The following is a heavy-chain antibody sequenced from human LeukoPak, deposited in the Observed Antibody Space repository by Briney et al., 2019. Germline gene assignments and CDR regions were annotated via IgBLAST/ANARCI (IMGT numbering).Heavy chain of an antibody. D-gene: IGHD3-22*01. CDR1: GFTFSSYG. V-gene: IGHV3-30*18. CDR2: ISYDGSNK. Sequence: PGGSLRLSCAASGFTFSSYGMHWVRQAPGKGLEWVAVISYDGSNKYYADSVKGRFTISRDNSKNTLYLQMNSLRAEDTAVYYCAKSFPVYSSGYYLDYWGQGTLVTVSS. J-gene: IGHJ4*02. CDR3: AKSFPVYSSGYYLDY.